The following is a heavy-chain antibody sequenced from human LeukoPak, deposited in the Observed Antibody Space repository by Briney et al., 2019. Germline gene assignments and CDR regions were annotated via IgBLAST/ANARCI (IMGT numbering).Heavy chain of an antibody. V-gene: IGHV1-24*01. Sequence: GASVKVSCKVSGYTLTELSMHWVRQAPGKGLEWMGGFDPEDGETIYAHKFQGRVTMTEDTSTDTAYMELSSLRSEDTAVYYCATFGSLVTFGGVISASYWGQGTLVTVSS. CDR2: FDPEDGET. CDR1: GYTLTELS. J-gene: IGHJ4*02. CDR3: ATFGSLVTFGGVISASY. D-gene: IGHD3-16*02.